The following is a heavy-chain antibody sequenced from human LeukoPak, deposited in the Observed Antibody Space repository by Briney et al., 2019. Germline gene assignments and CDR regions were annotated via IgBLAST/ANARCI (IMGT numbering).Heavy chain of an antibody. J-gene: IGHJ4*02. CDR3: EGVGATVTPYFDY. D-gene: IGHD4-17*01. Sequence: GGSLRLSCAASGFTFSSYAMSWVRQAPGKGLEWVSAISGSGGSTYYADSVKGRFTISRDNSKNTLYLQMNSLRAEDTAVYYREGVGATVTPYFDYWGQGTLVTLSS. CDR2: ISGSGGST. CDR1: GFTFSSYA. V-gene: IGHV3-23*01.